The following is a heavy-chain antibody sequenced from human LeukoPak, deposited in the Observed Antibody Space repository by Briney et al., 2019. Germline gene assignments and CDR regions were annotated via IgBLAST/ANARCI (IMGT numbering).Heavy chain of an antibody. Sequence: GESLKISCKGSGYSFTSYWIGWVRQMPGKGLEWMGIIYPGDSDTRYSPSFQGQATIPADKSISTAYLQWGSLKASDTAMYYCARHDGSSWWDYWGQGTLVTVSS. D-gene: IGHD6-13*01. CDR2: IYPGDSDT. CDR1: GYSFTSYW. CDR3: ARHDGSSWWDY. J-gene: IGHJ4*02. V-gene: IGHV5-51*01.